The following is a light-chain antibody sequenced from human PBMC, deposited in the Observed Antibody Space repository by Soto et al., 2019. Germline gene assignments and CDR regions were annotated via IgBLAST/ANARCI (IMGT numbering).Light chain of an antibody. CDR3: QQFSSYPLT. CDR2: DAS. J-gene: IGKJ4*01. Sequence: EVVMTQSPATLSVSPGERATLSCRASESVSRNLAWYQQKPGQAPRLLIYDASTRATGIPDRFSGGGSGTEFTLTISSLQSEDFVVYYCQQFSSYPLTFGGGTKVEIK. V-gene: IGKV3-15*01. CDR1: ESVSRN.